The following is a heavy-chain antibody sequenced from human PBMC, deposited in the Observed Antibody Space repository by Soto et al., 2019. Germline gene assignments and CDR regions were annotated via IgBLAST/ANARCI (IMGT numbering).Heavy chain of an antibody. CDR2: ISYDGSNK. CDR3: AKDNGDSNWFDP. J-gene: IGHJ5*02. CDR1: GFTFSSYG. V-gene: IGHV3-30*18. Sequence: QVQLVESGGGVVQPGRSLRLSCAASGFTFSSYGMHWVRQAPGKGLEWVAVISYDGSNKYYADSVKGRFTISRDNSKNTLYLQMNSLRAEDTAVYYCAKDNGDSNWFDPWGQETLVTVSS. D-gene: IGHD4-17*01.